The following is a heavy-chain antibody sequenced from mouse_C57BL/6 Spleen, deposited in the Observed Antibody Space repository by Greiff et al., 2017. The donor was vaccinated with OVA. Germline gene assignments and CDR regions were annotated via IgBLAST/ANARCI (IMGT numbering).Heavy chain of an antibody. Sequence: EVQRVESGPGMVKPSQSLSLTCTVTGYSITSGYDWHWIRHFPGNKLEWMGYISYSGSTNYNPSLKSRISITHDTSKNHFFLKLNSVTTEDTATYYRARGSDYYSNPFDYWGQGTTLTVSS. CDR2: ISYSGST. CDR1: GYSITSGYD. D-gene: IGHD2-5*01. V-gene: IGHV3-1*01. CDR3: ARGSDYYSNPFDY. J-gene: IGHJ2*01.